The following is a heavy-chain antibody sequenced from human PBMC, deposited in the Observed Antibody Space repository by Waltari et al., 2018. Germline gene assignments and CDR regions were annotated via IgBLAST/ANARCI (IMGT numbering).Heavy chain of an antibody. Sequence: EVQLVESGGGLIQTGGSLTLSCAPSGLTVTTNYMSWVRQAPGKGLEWVSLIYNDGRTYYADSVKGRFTISRDNSNNMLYLHMNTLRVEDTAVYYCAKDWYGPGGDPDGWGKGTTVIVSS. V-gene: IGHV3-53*01. J-gene: IGHJ6*04. CDR1: GLTVTTNY. CDR3: AKDWYGPGGDPDG. CDR2: IYNDGRT. D-gene: IGHD3-10*01.